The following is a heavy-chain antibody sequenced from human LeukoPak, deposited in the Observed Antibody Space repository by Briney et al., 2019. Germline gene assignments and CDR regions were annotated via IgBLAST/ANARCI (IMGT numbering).Heavy chain of an antibody. Sequence: ASVKVSCKASGYTFTSYGISWVRQAPGQGLEWMGWISAYNGNTNYAQKLQGRVTMTTDTSTSTAYMELRSLRSDDTAVYYCARDLGQYSSSWTDYWGQGTLVTVSS. CDR1: GYTFTSYG. J-gene: IGHJ4*02. V-gene: IGHV1-18*01. CDR3: ARDLGQYSSSWTDY. CDR2: ISAYNGNT. D-gene: IGHD6-13*01.